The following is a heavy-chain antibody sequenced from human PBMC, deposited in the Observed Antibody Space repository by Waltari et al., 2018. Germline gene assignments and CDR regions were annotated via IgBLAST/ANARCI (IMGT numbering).Heavy chain of an antibody. D-gene: IGHD6-19*01. V-gene: IGHV3-30*02. J-gene: IGHJ4*02. CDR3: AKERSGYSSGWVVGYFDY. CDR2: IRYDGSNK. CDR1: GFTFSSYG. Sequence: QVQLVESGGGVVQPGGSLRLSCAASGFTFSSYGMHWVRQAPGKGLEWVAFIRYDGSNKYYADSVKGRFTISRDNSKNTLYLQMNSLRAEDTAVYYCAKERSGYSSGWVVGYFDYWGQGTLVTVSS.